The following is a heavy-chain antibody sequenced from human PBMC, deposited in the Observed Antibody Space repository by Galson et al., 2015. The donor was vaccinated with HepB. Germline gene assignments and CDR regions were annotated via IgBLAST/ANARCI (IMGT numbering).Heavy chain of an antibody. Sequence: SLRLSCAASGFTFDDYTMHWVRQAPGKGPEWVSLVSWDGDNTFYADSVKGRFTISRDSSKNSLYLQMDSLRTEDSALYYCARQHQRWVTYYYYIDLWGKGTTVTVSS. D-gene: IGHD4-23*01. V-gene: IGHV3-43*01. CDR3: ARQHQRWVTYYYYIDL. J-gene: IGHJ6*03. CDR2: VSWDGDNT. CDR1: GFTFDDYT.